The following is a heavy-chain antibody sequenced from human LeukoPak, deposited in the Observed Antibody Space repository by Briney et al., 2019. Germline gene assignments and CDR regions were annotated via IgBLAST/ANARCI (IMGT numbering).Heavy chain of an antibody. J-gene: IGHJ5*02. V-gene: IGHV4-34*01. D-gene: IGHD3-22*01. CDR2: INYSGST. CDR3: ARHSSGEYGSRWFDP. Sequence: SETLSLTCAVYGGSFSGYFWSWIRQPPGKGLEWIGEINYSGSTNYNPSLKSRVTISVDTSKNQFSLKLSSVTAADTAVYYCARHSSGEYGSRWFDPWGQGTLVTVSS. CDR1: GGSFSGYF.